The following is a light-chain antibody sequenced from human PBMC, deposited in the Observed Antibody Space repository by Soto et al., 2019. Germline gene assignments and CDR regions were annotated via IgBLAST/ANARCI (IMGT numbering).Light chain of an antibody. CDR1: QSVGSN. Sequence: EIVMTQSPATLSVSPGERATLSCRASQSVGSNLAWYQQKPGQAPRLLIYGASTRATGIPARFSGSGSGTEFTLTISSLQSEDFAVYYCQQYNNWPPWTFGQGTXVDIK. CDR3: QQYNNWPPWT. CDR2: GAS. J-gene: IGKJ1*01. V-gene: IGKV3-15*01.